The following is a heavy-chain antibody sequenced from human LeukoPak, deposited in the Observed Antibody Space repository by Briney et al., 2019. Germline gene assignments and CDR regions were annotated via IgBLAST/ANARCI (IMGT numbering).Heavy chain of an antibody. V-gene: IGHV1-24*01. Sequence: GASVKVSCKVSGYTLTELSMHWVRQAPGKGLEWMGGFDPEDGETIYTQKFQGRVTMTEDTSTDTAYMELSSLSSDDTAVYYCATAVYSGYDWDYWGQGTLVTVSS. D-gene: IGHD5-12*01. CDR3: ATAVYSGYDWDY. CDR2: FDPEDGET. CDR1: GYTLTELS. J-gene: IGHJ4*02.